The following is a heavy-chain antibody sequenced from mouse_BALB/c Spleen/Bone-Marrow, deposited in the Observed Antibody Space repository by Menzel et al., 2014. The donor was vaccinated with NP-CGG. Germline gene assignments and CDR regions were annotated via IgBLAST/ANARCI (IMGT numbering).Heavy chain of an antibody. J-gene: IGHJ2*01. CDR3: ARSDFDY. Sequence: LVKTGASVKISCKASGYSFTGYYMHWVKQSLGKSLEWIGYISCYKGATSYNQKFKGKATFTMDTSSSTAYMRFNGLTSEDSAVYYCARSDFDYWGQGTTLTVSS. CDR1: GYSFTGYY. CDR2: ISCYKGAT. V-gene: IGHV1S34*01.